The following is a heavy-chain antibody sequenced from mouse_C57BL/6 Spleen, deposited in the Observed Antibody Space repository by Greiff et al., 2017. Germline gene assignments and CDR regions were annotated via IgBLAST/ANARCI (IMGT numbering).Heavy chain of an antibody. Sequence: EVKLMESGPGLVKPSQSLSLTCSVTGYSITSGYYWNWIRQFPGNKLEWMGYISYDGSNNYNPSLKNRISITRDTSKNQFFLKLNSVTTEDTATYYSCVNYGSSYVDWYFDVWGTGATVTVSS. D-gene: IGHD1-1*01. V-gene: IGHV3-6*01. CDR1: GYSITSGYY. CDR2: ISYDGSN. CDR3: CVNYGSSYVDWYFDV. J-gene: IGHJ1*03.